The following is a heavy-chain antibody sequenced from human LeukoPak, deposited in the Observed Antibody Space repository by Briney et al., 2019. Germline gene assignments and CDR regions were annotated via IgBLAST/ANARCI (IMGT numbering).Heavy chain of an antibody. V-gene: IGHV3-30-3*01. CDR3: ARGTSSTSRTTDAFDI. J-gene: IGHJ3*02. D-gene: IGHD2-2*01. CDR2: ISYDGSNK. CDR1: GFTFSSYA. Sequence: GGSLRLSCAASGFTFSSYAMHWVRQAPGKGLEWVAVISYDGSNKYYADSVKGRFTISRDNSKNTLYLQMNSLRAEDTAVYYCARGTSSTSRTTDAFDIWGQGTMVTVPS.